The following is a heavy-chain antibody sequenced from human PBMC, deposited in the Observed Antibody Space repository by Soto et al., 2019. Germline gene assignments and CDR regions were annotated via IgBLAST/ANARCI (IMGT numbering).Heavy chain of an antibody. CDR3: ATTYCSSTSCSHSNYYYYMDV. CDR1: GYTLTELS. V-gene: IGHV1-24*01. D-gene: IGHD2-2*01. J-gene: IGHJ6*03. CDR2: FDPEDGET. Sequence: ASVKVSCKVSGYTLTELSMHWVRQAPGKGLEWMGGFDPEDGETIYAQKFQGRVTMTEDTSTDTAYMELSSLRSEDTAVYYCATTYCSSTSCSHSNYYYYMDVWGKGTTVTVSS.